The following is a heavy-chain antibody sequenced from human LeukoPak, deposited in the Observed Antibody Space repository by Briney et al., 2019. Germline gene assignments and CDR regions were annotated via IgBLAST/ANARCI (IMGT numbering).Heavy chain of an antibody. J-gene: IGHJ4*02. CDR1: GGSISSSGYY. CDR3: ARDLSGSLYFDY. CDR2: LYPSGSS. Sequence: SETLSLTCTVSGGSISSSGYYWNWIRQPAGKGLEWIGRLYPSGSSDYNPSLKSRVTMSVDTSRNQFSLRVTSVTAADTAIYYCARDLSGSLYFDYWGQGILVTVSA. D-gene: IGHD3-10*01. V-gene: IGHV4-61*02.